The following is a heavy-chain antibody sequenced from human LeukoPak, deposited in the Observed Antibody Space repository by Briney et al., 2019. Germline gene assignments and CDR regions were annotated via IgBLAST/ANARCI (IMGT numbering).Heavy chain of an antibody. D-gene: IGHD6-13*01. J-gene: IGHJ5*02. CDR2: ISYDGSNK. CDR1: GFTFSSYA. V-gene: IGHV3-30-3*01. Sequence: GGSLRLSCAASGFTFSSYAMHWVRQAPGKGLEWVAVISYDGSNKYYADSVKGRFTISRDNSKNTLYLQMNSLRAEDTAVYYCARDRAIIAAAEGGWFDPWGQGTLVTVSS. CDR3: ARDRAIIAAAEGGWFDP.